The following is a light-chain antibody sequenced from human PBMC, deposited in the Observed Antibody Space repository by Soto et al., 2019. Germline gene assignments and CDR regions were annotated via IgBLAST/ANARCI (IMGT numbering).Light chain of an antibody. CDR2: DVS. J-gene: IGLJ1*01. Sequence: QSVLAQPRSVSGSPGQSVTISCTGTSSDVGDYDYVSWYQQHPGKAPKLMIYDVSERPSGVPDRLSGSKSGNTASLTISGLQAEDEADYYCCSYAGSYTYVFGTGTKVTVL. V-gene: IGLV2-11*01. CDR1: SSDVGDYDY. CDR3: CSYAGSYTYV.